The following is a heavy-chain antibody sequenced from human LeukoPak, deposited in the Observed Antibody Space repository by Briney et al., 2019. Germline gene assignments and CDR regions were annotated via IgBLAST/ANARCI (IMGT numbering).Heavy chain of an antibody. Sequence: GRSLRLSCAASGFTFDDYAMHWVRQAPGKGLEWVSGISWNSGSIGYADSVKGRFTISRDNAKNSLYLQMNSLRAEDTALYYCAKDRSHYVTYYFDYWGQGTLVTVSS. CDR2: ISWNSGSI. CDR3: AKDRSHYVTYYFDY. V-gene: IGHV3-9*01. CDR1: GFTFDDYA. J-gene: IGHJ4*02. D-gene: IGHD1-26*01.